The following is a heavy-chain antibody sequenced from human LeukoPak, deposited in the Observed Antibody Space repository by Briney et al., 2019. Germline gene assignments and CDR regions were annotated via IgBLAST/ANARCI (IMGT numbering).Heavy chain of an antibody. V-gene: IGHV4-39*01. D-gene: IGHD7-27*01. J-gene: IGHJ4*02. Sequence: PSETLSLTCTVSGGSINSSSYYWGWIRQPPGKGLEWIGCIYHSGNTYYNPSLKSRVTIYVDTSKNQLSLKLKSVTAADTAVYYCARPYKNWGFVYWGQGILVTVSS. CDR1: GGSINSSSYY. CDR2: IYHSGNT. CDR3: ARPYKNWGFVY.